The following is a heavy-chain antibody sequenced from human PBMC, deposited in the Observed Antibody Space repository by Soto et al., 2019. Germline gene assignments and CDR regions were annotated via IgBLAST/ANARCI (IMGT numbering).Heavy chain of an antibody. CDR1: GGTFSSYA. Sequence: QVQLVQSGAEVKKPGSSVKVSCKASGGTFSSYAINWVRQAPGHGREWMGGIIPIFGKPNYARTFQGRVTIAADESTSTAYMELSSLRSEDTAVYYCARNNVQRGDYYNGMDVWGQGTTVTFSS. D-gene: IGHD1-1*01. CDR2: IIPIFGKP. V-gene: IGHV1-69*01. CDR3: ARNNVQRGDYYNGMDV. J-gene: IGHJ6*02.